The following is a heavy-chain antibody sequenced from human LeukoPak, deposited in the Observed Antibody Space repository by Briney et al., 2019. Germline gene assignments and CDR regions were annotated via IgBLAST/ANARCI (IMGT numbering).Heavy chain of an antibody. D-gene: IGHD3-22*01. CDR3: ARDYYDSSGYYREDY. V-gene: IGHV3-11*04. CDR2: ISSSGSTI. Sequence: GGSLRLSCAASGFTFSDYYMSWIRQAPGKGLEWVSYISSSGSTIYYADSVKGRFTISRDNSKNTLYLQMNSLRAEDTAVYYCARDYYDSSGYYREDYWGQGTLVTVSS. CDR1: GFTFSDYY. J-gene: IGHJ4*02.